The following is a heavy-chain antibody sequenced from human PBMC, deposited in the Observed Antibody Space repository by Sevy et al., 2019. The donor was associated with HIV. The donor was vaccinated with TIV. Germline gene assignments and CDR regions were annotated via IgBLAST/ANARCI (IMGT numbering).Heavy chain of an antibody. CDR3: VRGADYDDSSGAYCDY. Sequence: GGSLRLSCAASGFTFSKYGMHWVRQAPGKGLEWVALIWYDGSNKYYADSVKGRFTISRDNSKNTLYLQMNSLRAEDTAVYYCVRGADYDDSSGAYCDYWGQGTLVTVSS. CDR1: GFTFSKYG. V-gene: IGHV3-33*01. CDR2: IWYDGSNK. D-gene: IGHD3-22*01. J-gene: IGHJ4*02.